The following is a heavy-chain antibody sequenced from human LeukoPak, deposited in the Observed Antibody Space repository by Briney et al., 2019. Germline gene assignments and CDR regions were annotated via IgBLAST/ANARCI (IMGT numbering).Heavy chain of an antibody. V-gene: IGHV3-33*01. CDR3: ARDQGSSGDNDAFDI. D-gene: IGHD3-22*01. CDR1: GFTFSSYG. Sequence: GGPLRLSCAASGFTFSSYGMHWVRQAPGKGLEWVAVIWYDGSNKYYADSVKGRFTISRDNSKNTLYLQMNSLRAEDTAVYYCARDQGSSGDNDAFDIWGQGTMVTVSS. CDR2: IWYDGSNK. J-gene: IGHJ3*02.